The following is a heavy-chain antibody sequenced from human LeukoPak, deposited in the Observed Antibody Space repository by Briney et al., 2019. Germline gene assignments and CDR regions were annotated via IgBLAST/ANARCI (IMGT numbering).Heavy chain of an antibody. D-gene: IGHD3-10*01. CDR3: ARGLAGSGSNYYYYGMDV. J-gene: IGHJ6*02. Sequence: RGSPRLSCAASGFTFSSYSMNWVRQAPGKGLEWVSHISRSSSTIYYADSVKGRFTISRDNAKNSLYLQMNSLRDEDTAVYYCARGLAGSGSNYYYYGMDVWGQGGTGTVSS. V-gene: IGHV3-48*02. CDR1: GFTFSSYS. CDR2: ISRSSSTI.